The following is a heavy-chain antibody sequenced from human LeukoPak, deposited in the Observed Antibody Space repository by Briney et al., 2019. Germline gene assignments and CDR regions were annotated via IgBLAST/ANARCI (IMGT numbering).Heavy chain of an antibody. Sequence: GGSLRLSCAASGFTVSSNYMSWVRQAPGKGLEWVSVIYSGGSTYYADSVKGRFTISRDNSKNTLHLQMNSLRAEDTAVYYCARVFGRGVVVNPYFDYWGQGTLVTVSS. CDR3: ARVFGRGVVVNPYFDY. V-gene: IGHV3-66*01. CDR2: IYSGGST. CDR1: GFTVSSNY. J-gene: IGHJ4*02. D-gene: IGHD2-21*01.